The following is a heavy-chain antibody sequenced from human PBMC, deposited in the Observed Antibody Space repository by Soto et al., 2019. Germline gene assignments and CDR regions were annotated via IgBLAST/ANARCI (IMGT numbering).Heavy chain of an antibody. CDR1: GGSISSGDYY. D-gene: IGHD3-10*01. J-gene: IGHJ4*02. CDR3: ARGGRGGGSFMVY. V-gene: IGHV4-30-4*01. Sequence: QVQLQESGPGLVKPSQTLSLTCTVSGGSISSGDYYWSWIRKPPGKGLEWIGYIYYSGSTYYNPSLKSRVTISVDPSTNQFSLKLSSVTAADTAVYYCARGGRGGGSFMVYWGQGTLVTVSS. CDR2: IYYSGST.